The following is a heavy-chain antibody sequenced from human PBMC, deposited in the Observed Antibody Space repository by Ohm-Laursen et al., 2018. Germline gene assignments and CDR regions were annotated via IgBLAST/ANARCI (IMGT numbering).Heavy chain of an antibody. Sequence: SLRLSCAASGFTFTNAWMSWIRQAPGKGLEWVSYISSSGTTIYYADSVKGRLTISRDNAKNSLYLQMNSLRAEDTAVYYCASDPEGTSSSPKYYSHGMDVWGQGTTVIVSS. D-gene: IGHD6-6*01. CDR2: ISSSGTTI. V-gene: IGHV3-11*01. CDR3: ASDPEGTSSSPKYYSHGMDV. CDR1: GFTFTNAW. J-gene: IGHJ6*02.